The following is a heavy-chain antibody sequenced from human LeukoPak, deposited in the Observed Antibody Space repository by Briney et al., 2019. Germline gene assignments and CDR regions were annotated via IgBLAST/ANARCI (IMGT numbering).Heavy chain of an antibody. CDR3: ARLGPAYDYVWGSYRTIDY. V-gene: IGHV4-38-2*01. J-gene: IGHJ4*02. D-gene: IGHD3-16*02. Sequence: PSETLSLTCAVSGYSISSGYYWGWVRQPPGKGLEWIGSIYHSGSTYYNPSLKSRVTISVATSKNQFSLKLSSVTAADTAVYYCARLGPAYDYVWGSYRTIDYWGQGTLVTVYS. CDR2: IYHSGST. CDR1: GYSISSGYY.